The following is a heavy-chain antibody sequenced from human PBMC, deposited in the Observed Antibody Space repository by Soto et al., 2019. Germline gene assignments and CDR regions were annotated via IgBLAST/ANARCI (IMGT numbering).Heavy chain of an antibody. V-gene: IGHV4-59*01. CDR3: ATGRFSAMVRGVLIFDP. J-gene: IGHJ5*02. CDR2: IHYSGST. D-gene: IGHD3-10*01. Sequence: QVLLQESGPGLVKPSETLSLTCTVSGGSITGYYWSWILQPPGKGLEWLGHIHYSGSTSYSPSLTSRVTISVDTSKNHFSLKLTSVTSADTAVYYCATGRFSAMVRGVLIFDPWGQGTLVTVSS. CDR1: GGSITGYY.